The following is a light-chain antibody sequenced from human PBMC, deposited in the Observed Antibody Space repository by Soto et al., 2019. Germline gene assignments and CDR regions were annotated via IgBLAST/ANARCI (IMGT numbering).Light chain of an antibody. CDR3: QQTYTTPEIT. J-gene: IGKJ5*01. Sequence: DIQMTQSPSSLSASVRDIVTITCRESQSISISLNWYQLKPGKAPNLLMYGASYLKSGVPTRFSGSGSGTDFTLTISSLQPEDFATYYCQQTYTTPEITFGQGTRLEIK. CDR1: QSISIS. CDR2: GAS. V-gene: IGKV1-39*01.